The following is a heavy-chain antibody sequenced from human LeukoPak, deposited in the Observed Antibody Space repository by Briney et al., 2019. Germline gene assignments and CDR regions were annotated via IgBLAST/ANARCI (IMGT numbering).Heavy chain of an antibody. CDR3: ARAGYSYYGSGSYFLP. D-gene: IGHD3-10*01. CDR2: IIPIFGTA. CDR1: GGTFSSYA. Sequence: SVKVSCKASGGTFSSYAISWVRQAHGPGLEWMGGIIPIFGTANYAQKFQGRVTITADESTSTAYMELSSLRSEDTAVYYCARAGYSYYGSGSYFLPWGQGTLVTVSS. J-gene: IGHJ5*02. V-gene: IGHV1-69*01.